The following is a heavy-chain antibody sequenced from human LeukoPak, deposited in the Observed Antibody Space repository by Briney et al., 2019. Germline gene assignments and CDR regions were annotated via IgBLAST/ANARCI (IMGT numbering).Heavy chain of an antibody. CDR1: GFTFSSYV. Sequence: GGSLRLSCAASGFTFSSYVMYWVRQAPGKGLEWVAVISYDGSNKYYADSVKGRFTISRDNSKNTLYLQMNSLRAEDTAVYYCARAAAETGAFRDNWFDPWGQGTLVTVSS. CDR2: ISYDGSNK. CDR3: ARAAAETGAFRDNWFDP. V-gene: IGHV3-30*04. J-gene: IGHJ5*02. D-gene: IGHD6-19*01.